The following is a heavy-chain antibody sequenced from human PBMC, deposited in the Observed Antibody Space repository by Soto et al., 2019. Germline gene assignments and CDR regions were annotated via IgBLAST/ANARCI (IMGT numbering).Heavy chain of an antibody. CDR3: ARLYYDFWSGYSYYFDY. CDR1: GFSLSTSGMC. V-gene: IGHV2-70*11. CDR2: IDWDDDK. Sequence: SGPTLVNPTQTLTLTCTFSGFSLSTSGMCVSWIRQPPGKALEWLARIDWDDDKYYSTSLKTRLTISKDTSKNQVVLTMTNMDPVDTATYYCARLYYDFWSGYSYYFDYWGQGTLVTVS. J-gene: IGHJ4*02. D-gene: IGHD3-3*01.